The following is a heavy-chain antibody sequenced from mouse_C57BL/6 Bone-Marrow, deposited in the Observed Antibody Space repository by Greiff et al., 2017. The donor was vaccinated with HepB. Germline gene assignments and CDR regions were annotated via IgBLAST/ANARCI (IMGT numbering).Heavy chain of an antibody. Sequence: QVQLKQPGAELVRPGPSVKLSCKASGYTFTSYWMHWVKQRPGQGLEWIGVIDPSDSYTNYNQKFKGKATLTVDTSSSTAYMQLSSLTSEDSAVYYCARFLYSNYVDYWGQGTTLTVSS. CDR3: ARFLYSNYVDY. CDR2: IDPSDSYT. V-gene: IGHV1-59*01. J-gene: IGHJ2*01. D-gene: IGHD2-5*01. CDR1: GYTFTSYW.